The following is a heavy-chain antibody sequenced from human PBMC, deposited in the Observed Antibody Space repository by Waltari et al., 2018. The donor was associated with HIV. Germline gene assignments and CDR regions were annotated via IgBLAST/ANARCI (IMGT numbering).Heavy chain of an antibody. D-gene: IGHD3-16*01. J-gene: IGHJ5*02. CDR3: AKDQAADHDSSGYAA. V-gene: IGHV3-23*01. Sequence: EVQLPESGGNLVQPGGSLRLSCAVSGFNFRDYAMTGVRQAPGRGGEGGTGINRSGGRADYGDAAKVRFTVSRYNSKSKLHLQLTNLRGDDTAIYYCAKDQAADHDSSGYAAWGQGTLVTVSS. CDR2: INRSGGRA. CDR1: GFNFRDYA.